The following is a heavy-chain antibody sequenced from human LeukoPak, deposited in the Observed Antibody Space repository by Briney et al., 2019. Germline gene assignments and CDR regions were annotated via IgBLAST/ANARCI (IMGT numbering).Heavy chain of an antibody. CDR2: IYYSGST. CDR3: ARDGYSYGPPAY. D-gene: IGHD5-18*01. CDR1: GGSISSHY. J-gene: IGHJ4*02. Sequence: SSETLSLTCTVSGGSISSHYWSWIRQPPGKGLEWIGYIYYSGSTNYNPSLKSRVTISVDTSKNQFSLKLSSVTAADTAVYYCARDGYSYGPPAYWGQGTLVTVSS. V-gene: IGHV4-59*11.